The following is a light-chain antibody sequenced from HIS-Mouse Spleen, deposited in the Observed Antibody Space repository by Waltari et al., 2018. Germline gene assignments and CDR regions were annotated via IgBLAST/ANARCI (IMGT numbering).Light chain of an antibody. CDR1: SSDVGGYNY. CDR3: CSYAGSYTFYVV. J-gene: IGLJ2*01. V-gene: IGLV2-11*01. CDR2: DVS. Sequence: QSALTQPRSVSGSPGQSVTISCTGTSSDVGGYNYVSWYQQHPGKAPKLMIYDVSTRPSVVPDRFSGSKSGNTASLTISGLQAEDEADYYCCSYAGSYTFYVVFGGGTKLTVL.